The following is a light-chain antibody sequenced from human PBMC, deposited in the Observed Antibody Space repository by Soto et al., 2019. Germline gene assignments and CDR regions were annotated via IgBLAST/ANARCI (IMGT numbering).Light chain of an antibody. CDR1: QSVSSY. CDR2: AAT. V-gene: IGKV3-11*01. Sequence: EIVLTQSPATLSLSPGERATLSCSASQSVSSYLAWYQQKPGQAPRLLISAATNRATGIPARFSGSGSRTDFTLTISSLEPEDFATYYCQQYDSYSYTFGQGTKLEIK. CDR3: QQYDSYSYT. J-gene: IGKJ2*01.